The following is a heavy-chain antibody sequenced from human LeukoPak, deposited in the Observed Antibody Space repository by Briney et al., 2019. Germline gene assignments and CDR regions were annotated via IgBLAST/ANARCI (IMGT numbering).Heavy chain of an antibody. V-gene: IGHV1-18*01. D-gene: IGHD5-18*01. J-gene: IGHJ6*02. CDR1: GYTFTSYG. CDR2: ISAYNGNT. Sequence: ASVTVSCKASGYTFTSYGISWVRQAPGQGLEWMGWISAYNGNTNYAQKLQGRVTMTTDTSTSTAYMELRSLRSDDTAVYYCARRGYSYGYPHGMDVWGQGTTVTVSS. CDR3: ARRGYSYGYPHGMDV.